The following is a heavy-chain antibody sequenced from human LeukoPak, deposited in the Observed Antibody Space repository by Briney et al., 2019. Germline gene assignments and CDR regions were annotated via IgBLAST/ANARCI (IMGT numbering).Heavy chain of an antibody. D-gene: IGHD6-19*01. CDR2: INGSGSST. Sequence: GGTLRLSCAASGSTFSSYDMSWVRQAPGKGLEWISAINGSGSSTYYAASVNCRFTTSRDNSKNTLYLQMNSLRAEDTAVYYCAKASGWYDYWGQGTLVTVSS. CDR3: AKASGWYDY. V-gene: IGHV3-23*01. CDR1: GSTFSSYD. J-gene: IGHJ4*02.